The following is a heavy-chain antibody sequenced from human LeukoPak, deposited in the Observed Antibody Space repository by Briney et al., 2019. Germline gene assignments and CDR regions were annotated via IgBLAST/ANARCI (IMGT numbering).Heavy chain of an antibody. CDR1: GFTFSRYW. Sequence: PGGSLRLSCEASGFTFSRYWMHWVRQAPGKGLAWVSRIKSDGKTNYADSVKGRFTISRDNAKNTVSLQMDSLRAEDTGVYYCATAPSEVGGYYPEYFRHWGQGTLVTVSS. J-gene: IGHJ1*01. V-gene: IGHV3-74*01. CDR3: ATAPSEVGGYYPEYFRH. CDR2: IKSDGKT. D-gene: IGHD3-22*01.